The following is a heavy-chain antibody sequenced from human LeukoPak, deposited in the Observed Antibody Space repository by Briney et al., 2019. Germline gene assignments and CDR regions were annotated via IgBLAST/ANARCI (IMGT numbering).Heavy chain of an antibody. CDR2: IYSGGST. D-gene: IGHD4-17*01. V-gene: IGHV3-53*01. Sequence: PGGSLRLSCAASGFTVSSNYMSWVRQAPGKGLEWVSVIYSGGSTYYADSVKGRFTISRDNSKNTLYLQMNSLRAEDTAVYYCATPQDLTVTPGVWGQGTTVTVSS. CDR3: ATPQDLTVTPGV. CDR1: GFTVSSNY. J-gene: IGHJ6*02.